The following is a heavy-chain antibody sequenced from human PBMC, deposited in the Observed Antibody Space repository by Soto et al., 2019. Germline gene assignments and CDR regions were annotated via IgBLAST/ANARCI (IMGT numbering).Heavy chain of an antibody. D-gene: IGHD6-13*01. CDR1: GFTFSSYS. V-gene: IGHV3-21*01. Sequence: GGSLRLSCAASGFTFSSYSMNWVRQAPGKGLEWVSSISSSSSYIYYADSVKGRLTISRDNAKNSLYLQMNSLRAEDTAVYYCASQRRYSSSWTPVDYWGQGTLVTVSS. J-gene: IGHJ4*02. CDR3: ASQRRYSSSWTPVDY. CDR2: ISSSSSYI.